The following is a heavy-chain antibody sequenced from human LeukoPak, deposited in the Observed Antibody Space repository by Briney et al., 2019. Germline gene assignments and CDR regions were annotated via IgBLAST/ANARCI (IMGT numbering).Heavy chain of an antibody. J-gene: IGHJ4*02. D-gene: IGHD3-22*01. CDR2: ISSNGGST. V-gene: IGHV3-64D*09. CDR1: GFTFSSYA. CDR3: VKGDSSGYYHYLDY. Sequence: PGGSLRLSCSASGFTFSSYAMHWVRQAPGRGLEYASGISSNGGSTNYADSMKGRFTISRDNSKNTLYLQMSSLRAEDTAVYYCVKGDSSGYYHYLDYWGQGTLATVSS.